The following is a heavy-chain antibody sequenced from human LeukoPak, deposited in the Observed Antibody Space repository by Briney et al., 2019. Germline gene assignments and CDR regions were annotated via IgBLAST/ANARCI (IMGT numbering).Heavy chain of an antibody. Sequence: PGRSLRLSCAASGFTFSSYAMHWVRQAPGKGLEWVAVISYDGSNKYYADSVKGRFTISRDNSKNTLYLQMNSLRAEDTAVYYCARDPGACFDYWGQGTLVTVSS. CDR2: ISYDGSNK. V-gene: IGHV3-30-3*01. CDR3: ARDPGACFDY. CDR1: GFTFSSYA. J-gene: IGHJ4*02. D-gene: IGHD3-10*01.